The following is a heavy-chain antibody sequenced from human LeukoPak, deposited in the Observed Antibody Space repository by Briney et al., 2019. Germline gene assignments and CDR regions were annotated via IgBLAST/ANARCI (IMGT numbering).Heavy chain of an antibody. CDR1: GLTFSSYS. CDR3: ARESDFGETPDY. CDR2: ISSSSSYI. V-gene: IGHV3-21*04. Sequence: SGGSLRLSCAASGLTFSSYSMNWVRQAPGKGLEWVSSISSSSSYIYYADSVKGRFTISRDNAKNSLYLQMNSLRAEDTAVYYCARESDFGETPDYWGQGTLVTVSS. J-gene: IGHJ4*02. D-gene: IGHD3-3*01.